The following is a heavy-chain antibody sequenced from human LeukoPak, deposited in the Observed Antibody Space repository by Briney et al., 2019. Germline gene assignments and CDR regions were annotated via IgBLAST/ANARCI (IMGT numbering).Heavy chain of an antibody. CDR1: GFSLSTSGMC. J-gene: IGHJ4*02. CDR2: IDWGDDK. Sequence: ESGPALVKPTQTLTLTCTFSGFSLSTSGMCVSWIRQPPGKALEWLALIDWGDDKYYSTSLKTRLTISKDTSKNQVVLTMTNMDPVDTATYYCARIRCYYDSSGYYTLDYFDYWGQGTLVTVSS. V-gene: IGHV2-70*01. D-gene: IGHD3-22*01. CDR3: ARIRCYYDSSGYYTLDYFDY.